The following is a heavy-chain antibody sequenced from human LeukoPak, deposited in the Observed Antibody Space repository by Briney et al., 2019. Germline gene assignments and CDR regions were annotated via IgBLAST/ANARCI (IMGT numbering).Heavy chain of an antibody. CDR3: ARGGGDPFNELDY. J-gene: IGHJ4*02. Sequence: SETLSLTCTVSGGSISSYYWSWIRQPPGKGLEWIGYIYYSGSANYNPSLKSRVTISVDTSKNQFSLKLSSVTAADTAVYYCARGGGDPFNELDYWGQGTLVTVSS. V-gene: IGHV4-59*01. CDR1: GGSISSYY. D-gene: IGHD2-21*02. CDR2: IYYSGSA.